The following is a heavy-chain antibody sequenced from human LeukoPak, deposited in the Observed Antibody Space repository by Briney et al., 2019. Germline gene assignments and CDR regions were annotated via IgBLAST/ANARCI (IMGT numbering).Heavy chain of an antibody. CDR3: AKDQRYFGSGSDSYFDY. CDR2: ISGSGGSK. D-gene: IGHD3-10*01. CDR1: GFTFSSYA. V-gene: IGHV3-23*01. J-gene: IGHJ4*02. Sequence: PGGSLRLSCAASGFTFSSYAMSWVRQAPGKGLEWVSGISGSGGSKYFADSVKGRFTISRDNSKNTLHLQMNSLRAEDTAVYYCAKDQRYFGSGSDSYFDYWGQGTLVTVSS.